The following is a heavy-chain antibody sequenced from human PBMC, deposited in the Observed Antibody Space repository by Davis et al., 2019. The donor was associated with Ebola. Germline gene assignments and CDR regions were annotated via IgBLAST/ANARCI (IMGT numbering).Heavy chain of an antibody. J-gene: IGHJ6*03. CDR2: ISYDGSNK. Sequence: GESLKISCAASGFTFSSYGMHWVRQAPGKGLEWVAVISYDGSNKYYADSVKGRFTISRDNAKNSLYLQMNSLRDEDTAVYYCARDYAADCSSTSCYVFGYYMDVWGKGTTVTVSS. D-gene: IGHD2-2*01. CDR3: ARDYAADCSSTSCYVFGYYMDV. CDR1: GFTFSSYG. V-gene: IGHV3-30*03.